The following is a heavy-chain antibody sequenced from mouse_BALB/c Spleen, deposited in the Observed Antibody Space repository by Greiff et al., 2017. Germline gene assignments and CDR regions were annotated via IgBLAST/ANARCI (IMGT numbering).Heavy chain of an antibody. CDR1: GFTFSSYA. V-gene: IGHV5-6-5*01. CDR2: ISSGGST. J-gene: IGHJ4*01. D-gene: IGHD2-4*01. Sequence: EVKVVESGGGLVKPGGSLKLSCAASGFTFSSYAMSWVRQTPEKRLEWVASISSGGSTYYPDSVKGRFTISRDNARNILYLQMSSLRSEDTAMYYCARGRTMITASMDYWGQGTSVTVSS. CDR3: ARGRTMITASMDY.